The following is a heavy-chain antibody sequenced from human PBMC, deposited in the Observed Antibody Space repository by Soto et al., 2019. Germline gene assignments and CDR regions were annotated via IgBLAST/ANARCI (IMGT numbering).Heavy chain of an antibody. CDR1: GGSISSGGYY. D-gene: IGHD3-22*01. CDR2: IYYSGST. V-gene: IGHV4-31*03. CDR3: ARETYYYDSSGYYYSYYYYGMDV. J-gene: IGHJ6*02. Sequence: SETLSLTCTVSGGSISSGGYYWSWIRQHPGKGLEWIGYIYYSGSTYYNPSLKSRVTISVDTSKNQFSLKLSSVTAADTAVYYCARETYYYDSSGYYYSYYYYGMDVWGQGTTVTVSS.